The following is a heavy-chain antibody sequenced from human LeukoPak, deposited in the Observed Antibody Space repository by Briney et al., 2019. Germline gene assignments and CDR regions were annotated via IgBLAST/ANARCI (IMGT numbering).Heavy chain of an antibody. Sequence: SVKVSCKASGGTFSSYAISWVRQAPGQGLEWMGGIIPIFGTANYAQKFQGRVTITADESTSTAYMELSSLRAEDTAVYYCARVNTAMALAHFDYWGQGTLVTVSS. V-gene: IGHV1-69*01. CDR1: GGTFSSYA. CDR3: ARVNTAMALAHFDY. J-gene: IGHJ4*02. CDR2: IIPIFGTA. D-gene: IGHD5-18*01.